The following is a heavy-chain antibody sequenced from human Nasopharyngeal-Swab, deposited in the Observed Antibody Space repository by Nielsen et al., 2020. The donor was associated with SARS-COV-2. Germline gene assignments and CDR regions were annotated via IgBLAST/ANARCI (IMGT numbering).Heavy chain of an antibody. J-gene: IGHJ6*02. CDR2: IKQDGSEK. Sequence: GESLKISCAASGFTFSSYWMSWVRQAPGKGLEWVANIKQDGSEKYYVDSVKGRFTISRDNAKNSLYLQMNSLRAEDTAVYYCVRVGVVIAHYYYYGMDVWGQGTTVTVSS. V-gene: IGHV3-7*01. CDR1: GFTFSSYW. D-gene: IGHD2-21*01. CDR3: VRVGVVIAHYYYYGMDV.